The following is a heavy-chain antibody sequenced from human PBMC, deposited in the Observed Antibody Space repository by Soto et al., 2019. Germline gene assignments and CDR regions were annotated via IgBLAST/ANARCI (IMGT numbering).Heavy chain of an antibody. J-gene: IGHJ4*02. D-gene: IGHD3-10*01. CDR2: ISYDGTNE. Sequence: VGSLRLSCTVSGFTFSAFAMYWVRQAPGKGLEWVALISYDGTNEDYAESVRGRFTISRDNSKNTLYLDMNSLSAEDSAVYFCAKGVVREPAYFDYWGQGTLVTVSS. CDR1: GFTFSAFA. V-gene: IGHV3-30*18. CDR3: AKGVVREPAYFDY.